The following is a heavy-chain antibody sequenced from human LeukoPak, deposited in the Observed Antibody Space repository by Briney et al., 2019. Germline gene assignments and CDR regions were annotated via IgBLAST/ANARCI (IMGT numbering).Heavy chain of an antibody. CDR3: TRESGPYCPFGY. J-gene: IGHJ4*02. D-gene: IGHD1-26*01. CDR2: ISLTGRT. Sequence: SGTLSLTCGVSGGSITSTNWWSWVRQPPGQGLEWIGEISLTGRTNYNPSLVGRVIMSLDESRNQLSLTLTSVTAADTAMYYCTRESGPYCPFGYWGQGTLVVVPS. V-gene: IGHV4-4*02. CDR1: GGSITSTNW.